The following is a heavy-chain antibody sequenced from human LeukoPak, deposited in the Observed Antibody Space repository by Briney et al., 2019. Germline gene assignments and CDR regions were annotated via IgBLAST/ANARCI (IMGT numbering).Heavy chain of an antibody. V-gene: IGHV3-21*01. D-gene: IGHD2-2*01. CDR1: GFTFSSYS. Sequence: GGSLRLSCAASGFTFSSYSMNRVRQAPGKGLEWVSSISSSSSYIYYADSVKGRFTISRDDAKNSLYLQMNSLRAEDTAVYYCARDTGVVPAAMTLYYYYYYMDVWGKGTTVTVSS. J-gene: IGHJ6*03. CDR2: ISSSSSYI. CDR3: ARDTGVVPAAMTLYYYYYYMDV.